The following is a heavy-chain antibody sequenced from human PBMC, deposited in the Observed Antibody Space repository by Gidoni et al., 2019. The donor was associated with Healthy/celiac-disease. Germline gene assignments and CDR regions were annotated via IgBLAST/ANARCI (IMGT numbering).Heavy chain of an antibody. Sequence: QVQLVQSGAEVKKPGGSVKVSCKASGYTFTSYYMHWVRQAPGQGLEWMGIINPSGGSTSYAQKFQGRVTMTRDTSTSTVYMELSSLRSEDTAVYYCAREDYYDSSGYYYVSDYWGQGTLVTVSS. J-gene: IGHJ4*02. V-gene: IGHV1-46*01. CDR2: INPSGGST. CDR1: GYTFTSYY. D-gene: IGHD3-22*01. CDR3: AREDYYDSSGYYYVSDY.